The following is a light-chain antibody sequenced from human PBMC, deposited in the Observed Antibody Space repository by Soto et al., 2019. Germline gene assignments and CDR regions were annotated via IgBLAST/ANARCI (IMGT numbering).Light chain of an antibody. V-gene: IGKV1-39*01. CDR3: QQSYSTPDT. Sequence: DIRMTQSPSSLSASVEDRVTITCRASQSISSYLNWYQQKPGKAPKLLIYAASSLQSGVPSRFSGSGSGTDFTLTISSLQPEDFATYYCQQSYSTPDTFGGGTKVEIK. J-gene: IGKJ4*01. CDR1: QSISSY. CDR2: AAS.